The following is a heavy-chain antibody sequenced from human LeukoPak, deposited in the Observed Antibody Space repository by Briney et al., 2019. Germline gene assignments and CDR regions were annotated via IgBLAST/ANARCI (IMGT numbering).Heavy chain of an antibody. CDR3: ARGRNWQTFYHFCMDV. CDR1: GGSFTGYY. CDR2: INHSADP. J-gene: IGHJ6*03. D-gene: IGHD1-14*01. Sequence: SETLSLTCDVSGGSFTGYYWTWIRQPPGKGLEWMGEINHSADPNYNPSLKTRLSLSIDTSKNQISLKMRSVTAADTAAYYCARGRNWQTFYHFCMDVWGNGTTVTVSS. V-gene: IGHV4-34*01.